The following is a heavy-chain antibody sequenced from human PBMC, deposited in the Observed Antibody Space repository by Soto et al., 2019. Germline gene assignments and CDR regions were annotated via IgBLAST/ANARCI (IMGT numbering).Heavy chain of an antibody. CDR1: RGTFNRYA. J-gene: IGHJ4*02. D-gene: IGHD5-18*01. V-gene: IGHV1-69*01. CDR2: LVPQFGTP. Sequence: QVQLVQSGDEVKKPGSSVKVSCLASRGTFNRYAINWVRQAPGHGLEWLGALVPQFGTPNYAQKFQDRVTIVADESTNTTSMELCGLTSDDTAVYYCARQNRDTPMVPFDVWGQGTLVTVSS. CDR3: ARQNRDTPMVPFDV.